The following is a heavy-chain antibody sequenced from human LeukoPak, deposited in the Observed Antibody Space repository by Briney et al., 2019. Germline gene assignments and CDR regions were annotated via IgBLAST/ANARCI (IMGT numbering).Heavy chain of an antibody. J-gene: IGHJ4*02. V-gene: IGHV3-21*06. Sequence: AGSLTLSCAASGFTFSSYTLNWVRQAPGKGLEWVSFITRSSSYIYYADSVKGRFTISRDNAKNSLYLQMNSLRAEDTAVYYCARDESSGSYGNFDYWGQGTLDPVSS. CDR1: GFTFSSYT. CDR3: ARDESSGSYGNFDY. CDR2: ITRSSSYI. D-gene: IGHD1-26*01.